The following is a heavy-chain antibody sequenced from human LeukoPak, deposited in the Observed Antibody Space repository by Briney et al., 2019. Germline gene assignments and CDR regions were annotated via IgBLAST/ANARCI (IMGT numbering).Heavy chain of an antibody. Sequence: GGSLRLSRAASGFNFGSYYMTWVRQAPGKGLEWVSVISDSGDNTYYADSVKGRFTVSRDNSRDTLYLQMNSLRAEDTALYYCAKKIGTGPGHNWFDPWGQGTLVTVSS. CDR1: GFNFGSYY. CDR2: ISDSGDNT. J-gene: IGHJ5*02. CDR3: AKKIGTGPGHNWFDP. V-gene: IGHV3-23*01. D-gene: IGHD2-8*02.